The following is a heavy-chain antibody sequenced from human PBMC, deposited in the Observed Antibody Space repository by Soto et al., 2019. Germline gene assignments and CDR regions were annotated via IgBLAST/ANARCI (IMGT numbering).Heavy chain of an antibody. Sequence: LRLSCAASGFTFSNYGMHWVRQALGKGLEWVAVISYDGSNEYYVDSVKGRFTISRENSKNTLYLQMNSLRAEDTAVYYCAKVVPSSTWYRYFDYSGQGTLVTVYS. CDR1: GFTFSNYG. V-gene: IGHV3-30*18. CDR2: ISYDGSNE. D-gene: IGHD6-13*01. CDR3: AKVVPSSTWYRYFDY. J-gene: IGHJ4*02.